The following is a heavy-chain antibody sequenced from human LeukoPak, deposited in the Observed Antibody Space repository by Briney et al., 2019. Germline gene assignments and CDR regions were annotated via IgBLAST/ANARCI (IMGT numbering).Heavy chain of an antibody. J-gene: IGHJ5*02. V-gene: IGHV1-24*01. CDR3: ATRLIFYRRTGNWLDP. D-gene: IGHD2-8*01. Sequence: ASVKVSCKVSGYTLTELSMHWVRQAPGKGLEWMGGFDPEDGETIYAQKFQGRVTMTEDTSTDTAYMELSSLRSEDTAVYYCATRLIFYRRTGNWLDPWSQGTLVTVSS. CDR2: FDPEDGET. CDR1: GYTLTELS.